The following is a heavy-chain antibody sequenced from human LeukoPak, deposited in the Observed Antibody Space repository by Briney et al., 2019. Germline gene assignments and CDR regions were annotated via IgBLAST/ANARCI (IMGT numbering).Heavy chain of an antibody. CDR3: ARDRRVQIAVAGTAYYYYGMDV. J-gene: IGHJ6*02. D-gene: IGHD6-19*01. CDR1: GFTFSSYA. Sequence: GGSLRLSRAASGFTFSSYAMSWVRQAPGKGLEWVSAISGNCGSTYYADSVKGRFTISRDNSKNPLYLQMSSLRAEDTAVYYCARDRRVQIAVAGTAYYYYGMDVWGQGTTVTVSS. CDR2: ISGNCGST. V-gene: IGHV3-23*01.